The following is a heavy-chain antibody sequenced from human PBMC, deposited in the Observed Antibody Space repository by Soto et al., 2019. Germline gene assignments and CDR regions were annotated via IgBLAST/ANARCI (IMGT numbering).Heavy chain of an antibody. CDR3: KKAGAIDY. J-gene: IGHJ4*02. CDR2: IKSKTDGGTT. CDR1: SVSNAW. Sequence: SVSNAWMNWVSQAPGKGLEWVGRIKSKTDGGTTDYAAPVKGRFTISRDDSKNTLYLQMNSLKTEDTAVYYCKKAGAIDYWGQGTLVTVSS. V-gene: IGHV3-15*07.